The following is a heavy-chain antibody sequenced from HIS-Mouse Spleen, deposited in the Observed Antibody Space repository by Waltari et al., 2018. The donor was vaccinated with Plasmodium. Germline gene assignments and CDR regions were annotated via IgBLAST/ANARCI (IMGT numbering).Heavy chain of an antibody. V-gene: IGHV3-30*18. Sequence: QVQLVESGGGVVQPGRSLRLSCAASGFTFSSYGMNWVRQAPGKVLGWVAFISYDGSNKNYADSVKGRFTISRDNSKNTLYLQMNSLRAEDTAVYYCAKDRRSSSWYVDYWGQGTLVTVSS. J-gene: IGHJ4*02. CDR2: ISYDGSNK. CDR1: GFTFSSYG. CDR3: AKDRRSSSWYVDY. D-gene: IGHD6-13*01.